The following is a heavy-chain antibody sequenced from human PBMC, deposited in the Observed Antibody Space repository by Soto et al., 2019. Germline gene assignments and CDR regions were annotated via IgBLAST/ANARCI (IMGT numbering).Heavy chain of an antibody. CDR3: ATYERVVGDLPDAFDI. V-gene: IGHV1-24*01. CDR2: SDPEDGET. Sequence: ASVKVSCKVSGYTLTELSMHWVRQAPGKGLEWMGGSDPEDGETIYAQKFQGRVTMTVDTSTDTAYMELSSLRSEDTAVYYCATYERVVGDLPDAFDIWGQGTMVTVSS. D-gene: IGHD1-26*01. J-gene: IGHJ3*02. CDR1: GYTLTELS.